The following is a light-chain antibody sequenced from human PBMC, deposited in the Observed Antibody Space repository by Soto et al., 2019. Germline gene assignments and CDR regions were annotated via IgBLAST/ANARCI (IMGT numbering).Light chain of an antibody. CDR2: EVT. CDR1: SSDVGGYNY. J-gene: IGLJ1*01. CDR3: SSYTNINTRACV. V-gene: IGLV2-14*01. Sequence: QSALTQPASVSGSPGQSITISCTGTSSDVGGYNYVSWYQLHPGKAPKLMISEVTNRPSGVSNRFSGSKSGNTASLTISGLQAEDEAEYYCSSYTNINTRACVFGTGTKLTVL.